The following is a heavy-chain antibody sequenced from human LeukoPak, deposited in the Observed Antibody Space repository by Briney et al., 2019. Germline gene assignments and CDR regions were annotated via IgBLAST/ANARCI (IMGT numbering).Heavy chain of an antibody. D-gene: IGHD3-3*01. J-gene: IGHJ6*03. CDR2: ISSSGSMI. V-gene: IGHV3-11*04. Sequence: GGSLRLSCAASGFTFSDYYMSWIRQAPGKGLEWVSYISSSGSMIYYADSVKGRFTTSRDNAKNSLYLQMNSLRAEDTAVYYCARDGPGITIFGVVYYYYYYMDVWGKGTTVTVSS. CDR3: ARDGPGITIFGVVYYYYYYMDV. CDR1: GFTFSDYY.